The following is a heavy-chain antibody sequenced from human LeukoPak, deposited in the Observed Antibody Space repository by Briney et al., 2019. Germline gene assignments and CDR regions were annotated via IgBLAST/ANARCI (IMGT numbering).Heavy chain of an antibody. J-gene: IGHJ4*02. V-gene: IGHV3-7*01. CDR3: ARVGQWLVFDY. D-gene: IGHD6-19*01. CDR1: GFTFSSYW. CDR2: IKQDGSEK. Sequence: PGGSLRLSCAASGFTFSSYWMSWVRQAPGKGLEWVATIKQDGSEKYYVDSVKGRFTMSRDNAKNSLYLQINSLRVEDTAVYYCARVGQWLVFDYWGQGTLVTVSS.